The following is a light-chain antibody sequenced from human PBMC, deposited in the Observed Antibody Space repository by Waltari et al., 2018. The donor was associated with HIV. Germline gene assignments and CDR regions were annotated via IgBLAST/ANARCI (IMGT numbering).Light chain of an antibody. CDR3: CSYAGSNTYL. Sequence: QSALTQPASVSGFPGQSITISCTGSSSDVGSYNYVSWYQQLPGKAPKLLIYDVSKRPSGVSNRFSGSKSGNTASLTISGLQAEDEADYYCCSYAGSNTYLFGTGTEVTVL. CDR2: DVS. J-gene: IGLJ1*01. V-gene: IGLV2-23*02. CDR1: SSDVGSYNY.